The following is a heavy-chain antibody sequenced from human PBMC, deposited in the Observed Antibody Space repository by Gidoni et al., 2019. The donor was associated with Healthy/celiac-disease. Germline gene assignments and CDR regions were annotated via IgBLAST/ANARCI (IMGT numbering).Heavy chain of an antibody. D-gene: IGHD2-2*02. CDR3: ARGGRDIVVVPAAIQGFDY. J-gene: IGHJ4*02. CDR1: GGTFSSYA. Sequence: QVQLVQSGAEVKKPGSSVKVSCKASGGTFSSYAISWVRQAPGQGLEWMGGIIPTFGTANDAQKCQGRGTITADESTSTAYMELSSLRSEDTAVYYCARGGRDIVVVPAAIQGFDYWGQGTLVTVSS. V-gene: IGHV1-69*01. CDR2: IIPTFGTA.